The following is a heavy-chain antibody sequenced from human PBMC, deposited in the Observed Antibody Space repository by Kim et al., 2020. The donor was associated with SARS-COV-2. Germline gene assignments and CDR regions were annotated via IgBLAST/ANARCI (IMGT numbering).Heavy chain of an antibody. D-gene: IGHD6-6*01. Sequence: GGSLRLSCGASGFTFNNYSMNWVRQAPGKGLEWVAVISSAGTTIYYAESVKGHFAVSRDSANNSLYLHMSSLRPDDTAFYYCARATACFSSENW. CDR2: ISSAGTTI. CDR1: GFTFNNYS. CDR3: ARATACFSSENW. J-gene: IGHJ5*01. V-gene: IGHV3-48*04.